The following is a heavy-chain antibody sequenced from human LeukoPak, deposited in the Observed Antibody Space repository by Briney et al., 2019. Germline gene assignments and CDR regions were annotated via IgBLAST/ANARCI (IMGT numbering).Heavy chain of an antibody. CDR3: AGSTAVAGEYYFDY. CDR1: GFTFSSYE. Sequence: GGSLRLSCAASGFTFSSYEMTWVRQAPGKGLEWVSYISSSGSTIYYADSAKGRFTISRDNAKNSLYLQMNSLRAEDTAVYYCAGSTAVAGEYYFDYWGQGTLVTVSS. CDR2: ISSSGSTI. V-gene: IGHV3-48*03. J-gene: IGHJ4*02. D-gene: IGHD6-19*01.